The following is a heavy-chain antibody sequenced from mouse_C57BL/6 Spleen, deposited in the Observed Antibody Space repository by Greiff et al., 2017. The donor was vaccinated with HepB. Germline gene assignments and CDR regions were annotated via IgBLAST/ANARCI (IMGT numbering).Heavy chain of an antibody. J-gene: IGHJ2*01. CDR2: IYPGSGNT. Sequence: VQLQQSGAELVRPGASVKLSCKASGYTFTDYYINWVKQRPGQGLEWIARIYPGSGNTYYNEKFKGKATLTAEKSSSTAYMQLSSLTSEDSAVYCCARRDFDYWGQGTTLTVSS. V-gene: IGHV1-76*01. CDR3: ARRDFDY. CDR1: GYTFTDYY.